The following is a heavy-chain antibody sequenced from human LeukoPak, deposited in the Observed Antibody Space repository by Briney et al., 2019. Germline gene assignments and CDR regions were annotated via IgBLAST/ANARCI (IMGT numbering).Heavy chain of an antibody. D-gene: IGHD5-24*01. CDR1: GYTFTSYD. Sequence: GASVKVSCKASGYTFTSYDINWVRQATGQGLEWMGWMNPNSGNTGYAQKFQGRVTMTRNTSISTAYMELSSLRSEDTAVYYCARDLRDGYTYDYWGQGTLVTVSS. CDR3: ARDLRDGYTYDY. V-gene: IGHV1-8*01. CDR2: MNPNSGNT. J-gene: IGHJ4*02.